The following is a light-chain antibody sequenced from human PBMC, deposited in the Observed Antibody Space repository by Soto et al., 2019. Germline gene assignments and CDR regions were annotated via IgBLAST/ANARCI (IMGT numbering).Light chain of an antibody. Sequence: DIQMTQSPSTLSASVGDRVTISCRASQTISNWLAWYQQKPGKAPNLLIYGVSNLASGVPSRFSGTGSGTEFTLPISSLRPDDFATYYCQQYGGSSWTFGHWTTVEIK. V-gene: IGKV1-5*03. CDR3: QQYGGSSWT. CDR1: QTISNW. CDR2: GVS. J-gene: IGKJ1*01.